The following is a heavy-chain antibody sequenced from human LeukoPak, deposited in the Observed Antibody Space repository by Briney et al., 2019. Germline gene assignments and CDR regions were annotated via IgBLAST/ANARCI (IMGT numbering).Heavy chain of an antibody. D-gene: IGHD3-10*01. CDR3: ATDIISWFGEFDYGLDV. Sequence: GGSLRLSCAASGFTFSSYSMNWVRQAQGKGLEWVALISYDGSNKYYADSVKALFTISRDYSKNTLYLQMNSLRAEDTAVYYCATDIISWFGEFDYGLDVWGKATTVTVSP. J-gene: IGHJ6*04. V-gene: IGHV3-30*03. CDR1: GFTFSSYS. CDR2: ISYDGSNK.